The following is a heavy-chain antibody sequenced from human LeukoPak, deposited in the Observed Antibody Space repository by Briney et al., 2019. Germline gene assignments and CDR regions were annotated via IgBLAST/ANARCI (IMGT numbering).Heavy chain of an antibody. CDR3: TIGGASGSLAH. V-gene: IGHV4-4*07. CDR2: TYTSGDT. Sequence: PSETLSLTCTVSRASVSDNYWSWSRQPAGKALEWIGRTYTSGDTNYNPSLKSRASVSVDTSKNQFYLSLRYVTAADTAVYYCTIGGASGSLAHWGPGTLVTVSS. J-gene: IGHJ4*02. CDR1: RASVSDNY. D-gene: IGHD6-13*01.